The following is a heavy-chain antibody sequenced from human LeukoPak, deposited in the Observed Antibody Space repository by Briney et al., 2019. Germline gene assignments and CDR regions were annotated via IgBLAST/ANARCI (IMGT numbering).Heavy chain of an antibody. CDR2: ISSSSSYI. V-gene: IGHV3-21*01. D-gene: IGHD1-26*01. J-gene: IGHJ5*02. CDR1: GFTFSSYS. CDR3: ARGLGGSYPPHWFDP. Sequence: KPGGSLRLSCTASGFTFSSYSMNWVRQAPGKGLEWVSSISSSSSYIYHADSVKGRFTISRDNAKNSLYLQMNSLRAEDTAVYYCARGLGGSYPPHWFDPWGQGTLVTVSS.